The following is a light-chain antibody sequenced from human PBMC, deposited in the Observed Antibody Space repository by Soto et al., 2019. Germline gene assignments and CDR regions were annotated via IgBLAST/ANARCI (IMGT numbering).Light chain of an antibody. Sequence: DIQMTQSPSSLSASVGDRVTITCRASQSISSYLNWYQQEPGKAPILLIFLTSSLQSGVPSRFSGSGSGTDFTLTITSLQSEDFATYYCQQTYSYPQTFGQGTRVEIK. CDR1: QSISSY. V-gene: IGKV1-39*01. CDR3: QQTYSYPQT. J-gene: IGKJ1*01. CDR2: LTS.